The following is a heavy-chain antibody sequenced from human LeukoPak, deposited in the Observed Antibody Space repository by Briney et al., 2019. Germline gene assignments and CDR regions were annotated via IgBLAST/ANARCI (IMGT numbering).Heavy chain of an antibody. CDR3: ASLDILTGYYVFDY. J-gene: IGHJ4*02. D-gene: IGHD3-9*01. V-gene: IGHV4-30-4*01. CDR2: IYYSGST. Sequence: SETLSLTCTVSGGSITSYYRSWIRQPPGKGLEWIGYIYYSGSTYYNPSLKSRVTISVDTSKNQFSLKLSSVTAADTAVYYCASLDILTGYYVFDYWGQGTLVTVSS. CDR1: GGSITSYY.